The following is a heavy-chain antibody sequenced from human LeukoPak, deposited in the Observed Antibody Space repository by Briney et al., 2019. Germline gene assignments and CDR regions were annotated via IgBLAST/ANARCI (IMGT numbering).Heavy chain of an antibody. CDR3: ARVPSIAARPGPYYYYYMDV. CDR1: GGTFSSYA. Sequence: ASVKVSCKASGGTFSSYAISWVRQAPGQGLEWMGGIIPIFGTANYAQKFQGRVTITADESTSTAYMELSSLRSEDTAVYYCARVPSIAARPGPYYYYYMDVWGKGTTVTVSS. V-gene: IGHV1-69*13. D-gene: IGHD6-6*01. CDR2: IIPIFGTA. J-gene: IGHJ6*03.